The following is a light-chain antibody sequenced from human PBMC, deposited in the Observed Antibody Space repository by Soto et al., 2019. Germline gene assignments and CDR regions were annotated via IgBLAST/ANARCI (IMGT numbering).Light chain of an antibody. Sequence: EIVLTQSPATLSLSPGERATLSCRASQSIRNYLAWYQQKPGQAPRLLIYDGSNRATGIPARFSGSGSGTDFTLTISRLEPEDFAVYYCHQRSDWPPITFGQGTRLEIK. J-gene: IGKJ5*01. CDR1: QSIRNY. CDR3: HQRSDWPPIT. CDR2: DGS. V-gene: IGKV3-11*01.